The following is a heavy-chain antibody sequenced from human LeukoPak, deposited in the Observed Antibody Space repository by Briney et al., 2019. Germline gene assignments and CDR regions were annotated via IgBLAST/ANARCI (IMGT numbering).Heavy chain of an antibody. J-gene: IGHJ4*02. D-gene: IGHD6-13*01. V-gene: IGHV3-23*01. CDR1: GFTFSNYD. Sequence: QPGGSLRLSCAASGFTFSNYDMHWVRQAPGKGLEWVSAISGSGGSTYYADSVKGRYTISRDNSKNTLYLQMNSLRAEDTAVYYCAKDPSIAAAGRFDYWGQGTLVTVSS. CDR3: AKDPSIAAAGRFDY. CDR2: ISGSGGST.